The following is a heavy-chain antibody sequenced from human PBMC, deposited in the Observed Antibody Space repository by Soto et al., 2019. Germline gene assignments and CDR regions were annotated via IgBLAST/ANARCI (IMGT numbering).Heavy chain of an antibody. CDR2: FDPEDGET. CDR1: GYTLTELS. J-gene: IGHJ4*02. CDR3: AAYNWNDVQLKFDY. D-gene: IGHD1-20*01. V-gene: IGHV1-24*01. Sequence: ASVKVSCKVSGYTLTELSMHWVRQAPGKGLEWMGGFDPEDGETIYAQKFQGRVTMTEDTSTDTAYMELSSLRSEDTAVYYCAAYNWNDVQLKFDYWGQGTLVTVSS.